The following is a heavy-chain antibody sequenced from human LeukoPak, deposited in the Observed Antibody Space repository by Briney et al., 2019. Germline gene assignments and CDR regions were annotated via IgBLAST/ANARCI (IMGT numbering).Heavy chain of an antibody. Sequence: SGGSLRLSCAASGFTFSSYGMSWVRQAPGKGLEWVSYISSSSSTIYYADSVKGRFTISRDNAKNSLYLQMNSLRAEDTALYYCARLRDSNLYYFDYWGQGTLVTVSS. D-gene: IGHD4-11*01. CDR1: GFTFSSYG. CDR3: ARLRDSNLYYFDY. CDR2: ISSSSSTI. J-gene: IGHJ4*02. V-gene: IGHV3-48*04.